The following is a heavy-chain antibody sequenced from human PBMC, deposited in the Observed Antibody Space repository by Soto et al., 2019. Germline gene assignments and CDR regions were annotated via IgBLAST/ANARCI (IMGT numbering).Heavy chain of an antibody. Sequence: LRLSCAASGFTFSSYSMNWVRQAPGKGLEWVSSISSSSSYIYYADSVKGRFTISRDNAKNSLYLQMNSLRAEDTAVYYCARDVANSGLLDYWGQGTLVTVSS. D-gene: IGHD3-10*01. CDR3: ARDVANSGLLDY. V-gene: IGHV3-21*01. J-gene: IGHJ4*02. CDR2: ISSSSSYI. CDR1: GFTFSSYS.